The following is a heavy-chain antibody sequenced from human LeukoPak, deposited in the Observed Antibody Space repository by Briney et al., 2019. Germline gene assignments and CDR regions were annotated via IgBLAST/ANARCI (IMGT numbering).Heavy chain of an antibody. D-gene: IGHD3-22*01. Sequence: SQTLSLTFTVFGGSISSYYTRSIRQPARKRLEWSGRISTRGRPTYNPHLKHRVTMSVDTSKNPFSLKLTSLPAAHTVVYYCARAPQYDSSGYYDPFYFDYWGQGTLVTVSS. CDR1: GGSISSYY. CDR3: ARAPQYDSSGYYDPFYFDY. V-gene: IGHV4-4*07. J-gene: IGHJ4*02. CDR2: ISTRGRP.